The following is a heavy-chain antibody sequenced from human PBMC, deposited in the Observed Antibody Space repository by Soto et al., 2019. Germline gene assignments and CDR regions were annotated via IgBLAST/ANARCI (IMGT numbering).Heavy chain of an antibody. D-gene: IGHD6-25*01. J-gene: IGHJ5*02. Sequence: VQLQESGPGLVKPSQTLSLTCTVSGGSISSGGYYWSWIRQHPGKGLEWIGYIYYSGSTYYNPSLKSRVTISVDTSKNQFSLKLSSVTAADTAVYYCARGNTQRGWFDPWGQGTLVTVSS. V-gene: IGHV4-31*03. CDR3: ARGNTQRGWFDP. CDR1: GGSISSGGYY. CDR2: IYYSGST.